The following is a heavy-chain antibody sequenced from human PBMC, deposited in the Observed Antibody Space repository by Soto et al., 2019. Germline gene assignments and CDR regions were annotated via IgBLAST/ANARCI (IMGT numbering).Heavy chain of an antibody. CDR2: IYYSGST. D-gene: IGHD2-2*01. CDR1: GGSISSGGYS. V-gene: IGHV4-30-2*05. Sequence: PSETLSLTCAVSGGSISSGGYSWSWIRQPPGKGLEWIGYIYYSGSTYYNPSLKSRVTLSVDTSKNQFSLKVTSVTAADTAVYYCARVPDRWGQGTLVTVSS. CDR3: ARVPDR. J-gene: IGHJ5*02.